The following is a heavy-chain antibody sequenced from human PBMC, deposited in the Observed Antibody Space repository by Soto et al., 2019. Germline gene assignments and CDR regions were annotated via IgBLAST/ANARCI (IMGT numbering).Heavy chain of an antibody. CDR1: GYTLTELS. Sequence: ASVKVSCTVSGYTLTELSMHWVRQAPGKGLEWMGGFDPEDGETTYAQKFQGRVTMTEDTSTDTAYMELSSLRSEDTAVYYCLGVRPHYGMDVWGQGTTVTVSS. J-gene: IGHJ6*02. D-gene: IGHD3-10*01. CDR3: LGVRPHYGMDV. CDR2: FDPEDGET. V-gene: IGHV1-24*01.